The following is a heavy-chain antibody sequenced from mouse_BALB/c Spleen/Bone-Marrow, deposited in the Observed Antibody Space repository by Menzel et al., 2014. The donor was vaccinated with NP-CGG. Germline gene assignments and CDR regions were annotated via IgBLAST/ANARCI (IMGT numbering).Heavy chain of an antibody. Sequence: EVKLQESGGGLVQPGGSLKLSYAASGFDFSRYWMSWVRQAPGKGLEWIGEINPDSRTINYSPSLKDKFIISRDNAKNTLYLRLNKVRSEDTALYYCARPDYYGYLNYWGQGATLTVSS. CDR2: INPDSRTI. CDR1: GFDFSRYW. CDR3: ARPDYYGYLNY. V-gene: IGHV4-1*02. D-gene: IGHD1-1*01. J-gene: IGHJ2*01.